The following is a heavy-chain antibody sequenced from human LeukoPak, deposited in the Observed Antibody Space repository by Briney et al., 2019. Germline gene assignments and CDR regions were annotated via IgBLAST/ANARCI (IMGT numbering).Heavy chain of an antibody. Sequence: SETLSLTCAVYGGSFSGYYWSWIRQPPGKGLEWIGEINHSGSTNYNPSLKSRVTISVDTSKNQFSLKLSSVTAADTAVYYCAXCXTMXRGVMRWFDPWGQGTLVTVSS. CDR3: AXCXTMXRGVMRWFDP. J-gene: IGHJ5*02. CDR1: GGSFSGYY. D-gene: IGHD3-10*01. CDR2: INHSGST. V-gene: IGHV4-34*01.